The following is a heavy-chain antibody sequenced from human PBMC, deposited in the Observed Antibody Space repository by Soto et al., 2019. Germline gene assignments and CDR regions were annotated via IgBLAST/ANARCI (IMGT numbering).Heavy chain of an antibody. J-gene: IGHJ5*02. Sequence: GASVKVSCKASGGTFSSYAISWVRQAPGQGLEGMGGIIPIFGTANYAQKFQGRVTITADESTSTAYMELSSLRSEDTAVYYCARERGVGAHSPVNNWFDPWGQGTLVTVSS. CDR2: IIPIFGTA. CDR1: GGTFSSYA. D-gene: IGHD1-26*01. V-gene: IGHV1-69*13. CDR3: ARERGVGAHSPVNNWFDP.